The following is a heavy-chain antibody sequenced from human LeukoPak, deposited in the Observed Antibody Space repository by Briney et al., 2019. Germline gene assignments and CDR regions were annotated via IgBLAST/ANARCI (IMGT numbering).Heavy chain of an antibody. CDR3: ARGFRGVIINDAFDI. CDR2: IYYSGST. D-gene: IGHD3-10*01. Sequence: SETLSLTCSVSGGSISGYYCSWIRQPPGKGLEWIGYIYYSGSTYYNPSLKSRVTISVDTSKNQFSLKLSSVTAADTAVYYCARGFRGVIINDAFDIWGQGTMVTVSS. CDR1: GGSISGYY. V-gene: IGHV4-59*06. J-gene: IGHJ3*02.